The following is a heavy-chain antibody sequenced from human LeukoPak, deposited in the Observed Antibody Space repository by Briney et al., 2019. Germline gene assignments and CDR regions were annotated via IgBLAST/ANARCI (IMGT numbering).Heavy chain of an antibody. Sequence: PSETLSLTCTVSGGSISSSYWSWIRQPPGKGLEWIGYIHYSGSTNYNPSLKSRATISVDTSKAHFSLKLSSATAADTAVYYCARHDPRWFDTWGQGTLVTVSS. J-gene: IGHJ5*02. CDR3: ARHDPRWFDT. V-gene: IGHV4-59*08. CDR2: IHYSGST. CDR1: GGSISSSY.